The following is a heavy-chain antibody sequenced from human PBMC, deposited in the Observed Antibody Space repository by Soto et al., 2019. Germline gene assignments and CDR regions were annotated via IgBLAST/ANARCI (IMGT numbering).Heavy chain of an antibody. CDR1: GCTFSSYA. D-gene: IGHD2-21*02. J-gene: IGHJ3*02. V-gene: IGHV1-69*05. Sequence: SVKVSCKASGCTFSSYAISWVRQAPGQGLEWMGGINPIFGTANYAQKFQGRVTITTDKSTSTAYMELSSLRSEDTAVYYCARSLYCGGDCLDSFDIWGQGTMVTVSS. CDR2: INPIFGTA. CDR3: ARSLYCGGDCLDSFDI.